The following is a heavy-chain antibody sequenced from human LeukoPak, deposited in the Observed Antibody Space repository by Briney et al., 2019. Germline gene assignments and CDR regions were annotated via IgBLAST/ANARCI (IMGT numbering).Heavy chain of an antibody. CDR2: ISSSSSYI. Sequence: GGSLRLSCAASGFTFSSYSMKWVRQAPGKGLEWVSSISSSSSYIYYADSVKGRFTISRDNAKNSLYLQMNSLRAEDTAVYLCASFITGTGYWGQGTLVTVSS. CDR3: ASFITGTGY. D-gene: IGHD1/OR15-1a*01. CDR1: GFTFSSYS. V-gene: IGHV3-21*01. J-gene: IGHJ4*02.